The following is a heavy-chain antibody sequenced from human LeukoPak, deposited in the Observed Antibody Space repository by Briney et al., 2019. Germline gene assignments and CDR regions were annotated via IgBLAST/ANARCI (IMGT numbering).Heavy chain of an antibody. V-gene: IGHV3-48*04. D-gene: IGHD6-13*01. J-gene: IGHJ3*02. CDR3: ARDPGPYSSSWYLDAFDI. CDR2: ISSSSSTI. CDR1: GFTFSSYS. Sequence: GGSLRLSCAASGFTFSSYSVNWVRQAPGKGLEWVSYISSSSSTIYYADSVKGRFTISRDNAKNSLYLQMNSLRAEDTAVYYCARDPGPYSSSWYLDAFDIWGQGTMVTVSS.